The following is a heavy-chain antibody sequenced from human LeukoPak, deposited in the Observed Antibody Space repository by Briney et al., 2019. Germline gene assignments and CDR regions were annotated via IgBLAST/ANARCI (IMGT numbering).Heavy chain of an antibody. CDR2: IIPIFGTA. CDR1: GGTFSSYA. Sequence: ASVKVSCKASGGTFSSYAISWVRQAPGQGLEWMGRIIPIFGTANYAQKFQGRVTITTDESTSTAYMELSSLRSEGTAVYYCARVYCSGGSCHNWFDPWGQGTLVTVSS. D-gene: IGHD2-15*01. J-gene: IGHJ5*02. V-gene: IGHV1-69*05. CDR3: ARVYCSGGSCHNWFDP.